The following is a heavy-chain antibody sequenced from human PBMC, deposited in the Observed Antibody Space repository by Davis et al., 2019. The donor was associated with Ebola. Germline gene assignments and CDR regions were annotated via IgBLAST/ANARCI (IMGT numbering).Heavy chain of an antibody. Sequence: GESLKISCAASGFTFSIYWMHWVRQVPGKGLAWVSRINVDGSSTSYADSVRGRFTISRDNAKNSLYLQMNSLRAEDTAVYYCARDSGWSGVVSWGQGTLVTVSS. CDR2: INVDGSST. V-gene: IGHV3-74*01. CDR3: ARDSGWSGVVS. J-gene: IGHJ5*01. CDR1: GFTFSIYW. D-gene: IGHD6-19*01.